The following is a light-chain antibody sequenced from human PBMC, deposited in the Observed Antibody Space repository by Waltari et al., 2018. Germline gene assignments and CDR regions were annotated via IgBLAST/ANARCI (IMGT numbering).Light chain of an antibody. Sequence: DIQMTQSPSSLSASVGDRVTITCRASQTISSYFNWYQQKPGKAPTLLIYTASSLQSGVPSRFSGSGSGTDFTLTISSLQPEDFATYYCQQSSSTPPWTFGQGTKVEIK. V-gene: IGKV1-39*01. CDR3: QQSSSTPPWT. J-gene: IGKJ1*01. CDR2: TAS. CDR1: QTISSY.